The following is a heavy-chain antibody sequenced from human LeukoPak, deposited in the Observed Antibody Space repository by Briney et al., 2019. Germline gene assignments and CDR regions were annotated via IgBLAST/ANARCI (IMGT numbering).Heavy chain of an antibody. CDR3: ARDLGRAVTTPNYFDY. Sequence: SLRLSCAASGFTFSSYAMHWVRQAPGKGLEWVAGISYDGSNKYYADSVKGRITISRDNSKNTLYLQMNSLRAEDTAVYYCARDLGRAVTTPNYFDYWGQRTLVTVSS. D-gene: IGHD4-17*01. CDR2: ISYDGSNK. CDR1: GFTFSSYA. V-gene: IGHV3-30-3*01. J-gene: IGHJ4*02.